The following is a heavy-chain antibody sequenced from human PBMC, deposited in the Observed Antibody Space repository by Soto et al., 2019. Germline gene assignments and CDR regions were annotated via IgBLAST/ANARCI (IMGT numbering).Heavy chain of an antibody. CDR3: ARMMGATLVDF. CDR2: IYHSGSS. V-gene: IGHV4-4*02. D-gene: IGHD1-26*01. CDR1: GASISSTTSHNW. Sequence: QVHLQESGPGLVRPSGTLSLTCAVSGASISSTTSHNWWSWVRQPPGKGLEWIGEIYHSGSSNYKPSLKSRVTMSVDKSTNQFSLELTSVTAADTAIYYCARMMGATLVDFWGQGTLVIVSS. J-gene: IGHJ4*02.